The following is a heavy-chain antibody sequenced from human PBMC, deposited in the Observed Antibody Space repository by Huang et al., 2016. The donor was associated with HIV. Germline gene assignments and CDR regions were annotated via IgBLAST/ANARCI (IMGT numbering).Heavy chain of an antibody. CDR1: GYKFTGYY. CDR2: VNPKTGVT. Sequence: QVHLVQSGADMKKPGASVTVSCKASGYKFTGYYIHWVRQAPGQGLQWMGRVNPKTGVTYYAQKFQGRVNMTTDASVTTGYMEQRSMKSDDTAIYYCAIGQYTFTQNAFDLWGQGTLVTVSS. V-gene: IGHV1-2*06. CDR3: AIGQYTFTQNAFDL. J-gene: IGHJ3*01. D-gene: IGHD2-2*02.